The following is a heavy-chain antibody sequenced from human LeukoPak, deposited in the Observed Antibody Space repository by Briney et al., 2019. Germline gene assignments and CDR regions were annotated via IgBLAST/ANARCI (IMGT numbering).Heavy chain of an antibody. J-gene: IGHJ4*02. CDR2: ISSSGSTI. CDR3: ARNRNDYGDYVYDY. Sequence: GGSLRLSCAASGFTFSSYEMIWVRQAPGKGLEWVSYISSSGSTIYYADSVKGRFTISRDNAKNSLYLQMNSLRAEDTAVYYCARNRNDYGDYVYDYWGQGTLVTVSS. V-gene: IGHV3-48*03. CDR1: GFTFSSYE. D-gene: IGHD4-17*01.